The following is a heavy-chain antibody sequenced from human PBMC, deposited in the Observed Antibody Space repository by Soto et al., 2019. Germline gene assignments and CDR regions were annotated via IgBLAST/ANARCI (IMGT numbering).Heavy chain of an antibody. V-gene: IGHV3-9*01. CDR2: ITWNSGNI. D-gene: IGHD3-3*01. CDR1: GFTFGDYG. CDR3: LKDGLTSLFGLVYDGSNI. Sequence: EVQLVESGGGLVQPGRSLRLSCVASGFTFGDYGMQWVRQAPGRGPEWVSGITWNSGNIAYAETVKGRFNISRDNAKNSLYLQINSLRAEDTALYYCLKDGLTSLFGLVYDGSNIWCHGTMVIVSS. J-gene: IGHJ3*02.